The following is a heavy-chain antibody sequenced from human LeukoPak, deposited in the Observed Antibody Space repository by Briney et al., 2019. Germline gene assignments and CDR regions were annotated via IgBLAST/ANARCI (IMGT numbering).Heavy chain of an antibody. CDR2: MVKETNLYAT. V-gene: IGHV3-73*01. J-gene: IGHJ5*02. CDR1: GFTFSDSA. Sequence: GGSLRLSCVASGFTFSDSAIHWVRQSSGKGLEWIGHMVKETNLYATALAASVKGRFTVSRDDSKNTAYLHMSSLKTEDTALYYCTRDSGTYNWFDPWGQGTLVTVSS. D-gene: IGHD1-26*01. CDR3: TRDSGTYNWFDP.